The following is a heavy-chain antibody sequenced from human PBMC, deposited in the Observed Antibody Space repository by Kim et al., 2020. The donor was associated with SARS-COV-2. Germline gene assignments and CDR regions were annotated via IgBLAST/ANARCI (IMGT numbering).Heavy chain of an antibody. J-gene: IGHJ4*02. V-gene: IGHV3-23*01. D-gene: IGHD1-26*01. CDR1: GFTFSNYA. CDR2: ISGGGSDT. Sequence: GGSLRLSCAASGFTFSNYAMSWVRQAPGKGLEWVSSISGGGSDTYYADSVKGRFTISRDNSKNTLYLQMNSLRAEDSAQYYCAMGDSPFDYWGQGTLVTVSS. CDR3: AMGDSPFDY.